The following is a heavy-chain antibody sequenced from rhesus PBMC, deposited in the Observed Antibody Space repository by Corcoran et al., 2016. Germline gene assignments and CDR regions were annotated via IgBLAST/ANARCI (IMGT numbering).Heavy chain of an antibody. D-gene: IGHD6-13*01. CDR2: ISGSSVST. CDR1: GGSVSRINW. J-gene: IGHJ5-1*01. Sequence: QVQLQESGPGLVKPSETLSLTCAVSGGSVSRINWWCWIRPPPVKGLEWIGYISGSSVSTYYNPSLKSRVTISTDTSKNQFSLKLSSVTAADTAVYYCVRERVSTDSSWSSRFDVWGPGVLVTVSS. CDR3: VRERVSTDSSWSSRFDV. V-gene: IGHV4-65*01.